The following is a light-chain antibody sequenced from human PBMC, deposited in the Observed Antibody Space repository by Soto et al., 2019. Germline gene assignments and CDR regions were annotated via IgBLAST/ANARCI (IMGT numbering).Light chain of an antibody. J-gene: IGKJ2*01. CDR2: KAS. CDR1: QNINSW. V-gene: IGKV1-5*03. CDR3: QQYNSYLT. Sequence: DIQMTQSPSTLSASVGDRVTITCRASQNINSWLAWYQQQPGKAPNLLIYKASSLNSGVPSRFSGSGSGTEFTLIISSLQPEDFATYYCQQYNSYLTFGQGTKLEIK.